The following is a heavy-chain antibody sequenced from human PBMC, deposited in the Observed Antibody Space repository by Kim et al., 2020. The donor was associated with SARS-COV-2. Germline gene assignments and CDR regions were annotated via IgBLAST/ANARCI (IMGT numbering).Heavy chain of an antibody. J-gene: IGHJ4*02. CDR1: GFTFDDYA. CDR3: AKAPVLGTPYYFDY. D-gene: IGHD3-3*02. CDR2: ISWNSGSI. V-gene: IGHV3-9*01. Sequence: GGSLRLSCAASGFTFDDYAMHWVRQAPGKGLEWVSGISWNSGSIGYADSVKGRFTISRDNAKNSLYLQMNSLRAEDTALYYCAKAPVLGTPYYFDYWGQGTLVTVSS.